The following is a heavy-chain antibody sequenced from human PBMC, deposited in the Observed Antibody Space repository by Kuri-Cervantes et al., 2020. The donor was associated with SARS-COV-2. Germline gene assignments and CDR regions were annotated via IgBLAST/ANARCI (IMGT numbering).Heavy chain of an antibody. J-gene: IGHJ4*02. Sequence: GSLRLSCTVSGGSISSYYWSWIRQPPGKGLEWIGYIYYSGSTNYNPSLKSRVTISVDTSKNQFSLKLSSVTAADTAVYYCARVGAVTIDYWGQGTLVTVSS. V-gene: IGHV4-59*12. CDR2: IYYSGST. CDR1: GGSISSYY. CDR3: ARVGAVTIDY. D-gene: IGHD4-17*01.